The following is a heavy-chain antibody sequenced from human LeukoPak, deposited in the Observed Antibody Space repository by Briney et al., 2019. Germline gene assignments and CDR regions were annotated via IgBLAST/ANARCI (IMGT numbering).Heavy chain of an antibody. CDR1: GFTVSSNY. Sequence: AGGSLRLSCAASGFTVSSNYMSWVRPAPGKGLEWVSVIYSGGSTYYADSVKGRFTISRDNSKNTLYLQMNSLRAEDTAVYYCARDQVRGSSSSYSWGQGTLVTVSS. CDR3: ARDQVRGSSSSYS. V-gene: IGHV3-53*01. J-gene: IGHJ4*02. CDR2: IYSGGST. D-gene: IGHD6-6*01.